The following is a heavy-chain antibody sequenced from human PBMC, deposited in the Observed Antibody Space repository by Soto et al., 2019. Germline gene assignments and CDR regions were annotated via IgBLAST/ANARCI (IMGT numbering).Heavy chain of an antibody. Sequence: SETLSLTCTVSGGSISSSSYYWGWIRQPPGKGLEWIGSIYYSGSTYYNPSLKSRVTISVDTSKNRFSLKLSSVTAADTAVYYCASEYSSSSPHYYGMDVWGQGTTVTVSS. D-gene: IGHD6-6*01. CDR2: IYYSGST. V-gene: IGHV4-39*01. CDR1: GGSISSSSYY. CDR3: ASEYSSSSPHYYGMDV. J-gene: IGHJ6*02.